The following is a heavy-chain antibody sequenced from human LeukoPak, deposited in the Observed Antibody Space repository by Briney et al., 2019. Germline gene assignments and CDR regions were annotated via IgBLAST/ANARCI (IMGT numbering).Heavy chain of an antibody. V-gene: IGHV1-2*02. CDR1: GYTFIGYY. CDR2: INPNSGGT. Sequence: ASVRVSCKASGYTFIGYYMHWVRQAPGQGLEWMGWINPNSGGTNYAQKFQGRVTMTRDTSISTAYMELSRLRSDDTAVYYCARGGAVYYYYMDVWGKGTTVTVSS. J-gene: IGHJ6*03. CDR3: ARGGAVYYYYMDV. D-gene: IGHD6-19*01.